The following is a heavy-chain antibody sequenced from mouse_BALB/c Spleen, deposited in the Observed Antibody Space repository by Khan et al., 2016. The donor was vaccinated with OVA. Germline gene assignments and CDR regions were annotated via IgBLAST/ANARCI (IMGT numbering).Heavy chain of an antibody. CDR1: GYTFTSYW. Sequence: QVQLQQPGAELVRPGASVKLSCKASGYTFTSYWMNWVKQRPGQGLEWIGMIDPSDSETHYNQIFKDKATLTVDKSSSTAYMKLSSLTSEDSAVYYCARREKYGYDPSWFAYWGQGTLVTVSA. V-gene: IGHV1-61*01. CDR3: ARREKYGYDPSWFAY. J-gene: IGHJ3*01. D-gene: IGHD2-2*01. CDR2: IDPSDSET.